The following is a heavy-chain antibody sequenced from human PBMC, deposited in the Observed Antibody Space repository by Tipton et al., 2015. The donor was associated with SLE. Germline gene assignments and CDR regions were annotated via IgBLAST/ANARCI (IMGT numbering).Heavy chain of an antibody. CDR3: ARGGSSWPDAFDI. CDR2: IYYSGST. J-gene: IGHJ3*02. D-gene: IGHD6-13*01. Sequence: TLSLTCTVSGGSISSSSYYWGWIRQPPGKGLEWIGYIYYSGSTNYNPSLKSRVTISVDTSKNQFSLKLSSVTAADTAVYYCARGGSSWPDAFDIWGQGTMVTVSS. V-gene: IGHV4-61*05. CDR1: GGSISSSSYY.